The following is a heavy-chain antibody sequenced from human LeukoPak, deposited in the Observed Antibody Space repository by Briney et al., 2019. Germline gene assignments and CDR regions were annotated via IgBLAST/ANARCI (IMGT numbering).Heavy chain of an antibody. Sequence: SETLSLTCTVSGGSISSYYWSWIRQPPGKGLEWIGYMYYSGSTNYNPSLKSRVTISVDTSKNQFSLKLSSVTAADTAVYYCARLIAADPQLDYWGQGTLVTVSS. CDR3: ARLIAADPQLDY. CDR2: MYYSGST. J-gene: IGHJ4*02. CDR1: GGSISSYY. D-gene: IGHD6-25*01. V-gene: IGHV4-59*01.